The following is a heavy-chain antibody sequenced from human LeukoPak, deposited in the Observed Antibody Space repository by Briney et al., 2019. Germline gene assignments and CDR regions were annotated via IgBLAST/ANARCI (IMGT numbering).Heavy chain of an antibody. CDR1: GGSLSGYY. V-gene: IGHV4-34*01. CDR2: INHSGST. CDR3: ARGARVVGAARYYWYYMDV. D-gene: IGHD6-6*01. J-gene: IGHJ6*03. Sequence: SETLSLTCAVYGGSLSGYYWSWIRQPPGKGLEWIGEINHSGSTNYNPSLKSRVTISVDTSKNQFSLKLSSVTAADTAVYYCARGARVVGAARYYWYYMDVWGKGTTVTVSS.